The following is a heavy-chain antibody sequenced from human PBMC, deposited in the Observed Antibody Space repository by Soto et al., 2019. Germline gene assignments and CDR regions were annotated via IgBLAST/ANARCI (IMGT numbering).Heavy chain of an antibody. CDR1: GISLTNARVG. CDR3: AQNPKDYAGPHYIYGLDV. CDR2: IFSNDEK. D-gene: IGHD4-17*01. J-gene: IGHJ6*02. V-gene: IGHV2-26*01. Sequence: GSGPTLVNPTETLTLTCTVSGISLTNARVGVSWIRQPPGKALEWLAHIFSNDEKSYTASLKSRLTISKDTSKSQVVLTMTNVDPVDTATYYCAQNPKDYAGPHYIYGLDVWGQGTPVTVSS.